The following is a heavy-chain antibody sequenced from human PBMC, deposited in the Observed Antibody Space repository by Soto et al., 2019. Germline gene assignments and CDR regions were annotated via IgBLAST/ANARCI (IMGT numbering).Heavy chain of an antibody. V-gene: IGHV3-48*04. D-gene: IGHD6-13*01. CDR2: ISSSSSTI. CDR3: ARVRAAADNWFDP. Sequence: GGSLRLSCAASGFTFSSYWMSWVRQAPGKGLEWVSYISSSSSTIYYADSVKGRFTISRDNAKNSLYLQMNSLRAEDTAVYYCARVRAAADNWFDPWGQGTLVTVSS. CDR1: GFTFSSYW. J-gene: IGHJ5*02.